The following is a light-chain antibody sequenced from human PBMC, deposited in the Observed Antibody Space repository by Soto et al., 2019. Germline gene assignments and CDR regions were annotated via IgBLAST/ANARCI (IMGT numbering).Light chain of an antibody. CDR2: SNN. Sequence: QSVLTQPPSASGTPGQRVTISCSGSSSNIGSNTVNWYQQLPGTAPKLLICSNNQRPSGVPDRFSGSKSGTSASLAISGLQSEDEADYYCAAWDDSLNGSYVFGTGTKVTVL. CDR1: SSNIGSNT. V-gene: IGLV1-44*01. J-gene: IGLJ1*01. CDR3: AAWDDSLNGSYV.